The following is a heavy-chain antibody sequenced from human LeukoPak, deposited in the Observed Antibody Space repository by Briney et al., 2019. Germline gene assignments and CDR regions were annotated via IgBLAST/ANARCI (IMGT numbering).Heavy chain of an antibody. CDR3: ARVWSSGYTKDY. CDR2: ISSSSSTI. Sequence: PGGSLRLSCAASGFTFSSYSIDWVRQAPGKVLEWLSYISSSSSTIHYADSVKGRFTISRDNAKNSVYLQMNSLRAEDTAVYYCARVWSSGYTKDYWGQGTLVTVSS. V-gene: IGHV3-48*04. J-gene: IGHJ4*02. D-gene: IGHD3-22*01. CDR1: GFTFSSYS.